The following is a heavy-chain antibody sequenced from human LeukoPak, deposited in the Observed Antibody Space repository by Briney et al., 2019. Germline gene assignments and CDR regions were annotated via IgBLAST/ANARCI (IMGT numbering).Heavy chain of an antibody. J-gene: IGHJ6*03. V-gene: IGHV3-23*01. CDR2: ISGTGDNT. CDR1: GFNFSGFA. Sequence: GGSLRLFRCASGFNFSGFALDWVRRTSGKGLEWVPGISGTGDNTLYADSVKGRFTISRDNSKNTLYLEMNSLRAEDTAIYYCAKMKGHPLPKYYMDVWGQGTTVTVS. CDR3: AKMKGHPLPKYYMDV.